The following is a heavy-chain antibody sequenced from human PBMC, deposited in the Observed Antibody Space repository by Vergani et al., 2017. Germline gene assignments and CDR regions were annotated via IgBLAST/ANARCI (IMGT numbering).Heavy chain of an antibody. CDR3: ARDGEGPNYYDSSGPFDY. J-gene: IGHJ4*02. V-gene: IGHV3-74*01. D-gene: IGHD3-22*01. CDR2: ISSDGSST. Sequence: EVQLVESGGGLVQPGGSLRLSCAASGFTFSSYWMHWVRQAPGKGLVWVSRISSDGSSTSYADSVKGRFTISRDNAKNTLSLQMNSLRAEDTAVYYCARDGEGPNYYDSSGPFDYWDQGTLVTVSS. CDR1: GFTFSSYW.